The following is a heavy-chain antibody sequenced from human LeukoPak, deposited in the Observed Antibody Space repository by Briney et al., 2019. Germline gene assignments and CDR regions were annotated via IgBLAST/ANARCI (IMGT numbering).Heavy chain of an antibody. V-gene: IGHV3-23*01. CDR3: AKSTGGVVPAAPDY. D-gene: IGHD2-2*01. CDR2: ISGSGGST. CDR1: GFTFSSYA. Sequence: GGSLRLSCAASGFTFSSYAMSWVRQAPGKGLEWVSAISGSGGSTYYADSVEGRFTISRDNSKNTLYLQMNSLRAEDTAVYYCAKSTGGVVPAAPDYWGQGTLVTVSS. J-gene: IGHJ4*02.